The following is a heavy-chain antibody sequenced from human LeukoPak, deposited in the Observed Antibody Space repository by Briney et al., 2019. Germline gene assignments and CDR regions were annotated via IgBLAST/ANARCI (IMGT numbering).Heavy chain of an antibody. D-gene: IGHD1-26*01. J-gene: IGHJ4*02. CDR2: IYHSGST. CDR1: GGSISSGGYS. CDR3: ARDAGVGYFDY. Sequence: SETLSLTCAVSGGSISSGGYSWRWIRQPPGKGLEWIGYIYHSGSTYYNPSLKSRVTISVDRSKNQFSLKLSSVTAADTAVYYCARDAGVGYFDYWGQGTLVTVSS. V-gene: IGHV4-30-2*01.